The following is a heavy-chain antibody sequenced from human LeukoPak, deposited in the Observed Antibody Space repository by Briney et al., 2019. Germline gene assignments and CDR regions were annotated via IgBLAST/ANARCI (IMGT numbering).Heavy chain of an antibody. Sequence: SYISSSSSYIYYAASAKGRFTISRDNAKNSLYLQMNSLRAEDTAVYYCARETSTVTPETGFDYWGQGTLVTVSS. CDR3: ARETSTVTPETGFDY. CDR2: ISSSSSYI. V-gene: IGHV3-21*01. J-gene: IGHJ4*02. D-gene: IGHD4-17*01.